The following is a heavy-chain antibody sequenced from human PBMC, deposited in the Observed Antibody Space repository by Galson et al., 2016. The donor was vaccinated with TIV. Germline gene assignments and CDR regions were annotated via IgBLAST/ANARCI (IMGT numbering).Heavy chain of an antibody. CDR1: GFTFSSYA. Sequence: SLRLSCAASGFTFSSYAMSWVRQAPGKGLEWVSYMSGSGSVRYYADSVRGRFTISRDNAQNSLYLQMTSLRVEDTALYYCARLGMVDSTLVIDYWGQGTLVTVSS. CDR2: MSGSGSVR. J-gene: IGHJ4*02. V-gene: IGHV3-48*03. D-gene: IGHD2-15*01. CDR3: ARLGMVDSTLVIDY.